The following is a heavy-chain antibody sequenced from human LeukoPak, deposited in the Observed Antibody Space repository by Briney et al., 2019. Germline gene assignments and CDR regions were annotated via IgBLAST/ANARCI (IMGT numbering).Heavy chain of an antibody. D-gene: IGHD3-9*01. J-gene: IGHJ4*02. CDR3: ARSLTGGVYYFDY. Sequence: GASVKVSCKASGYTFTGYYIHWVRQAPGQGLEWMGGIIPIFGTANYAQKFQGRVTITTDESTSTAYMELSSLRSEDTAVYYCARSLTGGVYYFDYWGQGTLVTVSS. CDR2: IIPIFGTA. CDR1: GYTFTGYY. V-gene: IGHV1-69*05.